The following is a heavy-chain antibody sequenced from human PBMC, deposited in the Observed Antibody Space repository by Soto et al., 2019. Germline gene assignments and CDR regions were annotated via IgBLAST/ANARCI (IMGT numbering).Heavy chain of an antibody. V-gene: IGHV4-34*01. J-gene: IGHJ4*02. CDR3: ARLTIRYYDFWSGYYRYFDY. Sequence: SETLSLTCAVYGGSFSGYYWSWIRQPPGKGLEWIGEINHSGSTNYNPSLKSRVTISVDTSKNQFSLKLSSVTAADTAVYYCARLTIRYYDFWSGYYRYFDYWGQGTLVTVSS. CDR1: GGSFSGYY. D-gene: IGHD3-3*01. CDR2: INHSGST.